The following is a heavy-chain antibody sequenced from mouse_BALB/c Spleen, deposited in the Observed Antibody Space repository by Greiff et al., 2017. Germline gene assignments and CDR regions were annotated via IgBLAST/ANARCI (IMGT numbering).Heavy chain of an antibody. Sequence: QVQLKQPGAELVMPGASVKMSCKASGYTFTDYWMHWVKQRPGQGLEWIGAIDTSDSYTSYNQKFKGKATLTVDESSSTAYMQLSSLTSEDSAVYYCARSRGYDPFAYWGQGALVTVSA. V-gene: IGHV1-69*01. D-gene: IGHD2-2*01. CDR2: IDTSDSYT. CDR1: GYTFTDYW. CDR3: ARSRGYDPFAY. J-gene: IGHJ3*01.